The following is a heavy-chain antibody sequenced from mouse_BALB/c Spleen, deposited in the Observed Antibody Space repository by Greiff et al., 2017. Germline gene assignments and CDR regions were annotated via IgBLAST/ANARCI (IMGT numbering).Heavy chain of an antibody. CDR2: SRNKANDYTT. V-gene: IGHV7-1*02. CDR3: ARDGGGTRAMDY. Sequence: EVKVVESGGGLVQPGGSLRLSCATSGFTFSDFYMEWVRQPPGKRLEWIAASRNKANDYTTEYSASVKGRFIVSRDTSQSILYLQMNALRAEDTAMYYCARDGGGTRAMDYWGQGTSVTVSS. J-gene: IGHJ4*01. CDR1: GFTFSDFY. D-gene: IGHD4-1*01.